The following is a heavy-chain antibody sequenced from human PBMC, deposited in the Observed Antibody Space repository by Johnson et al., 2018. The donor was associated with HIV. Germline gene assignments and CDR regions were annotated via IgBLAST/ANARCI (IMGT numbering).Heavy chain of an antibody. CDR1: GFTFSSYG. V-gene: IGHV3-30*19. Sequence: QVQLVESGGGVVQPGRSLRLSCAASGFTFSSYGMHWVRQAPGKGLEWVAVISYDGSNKYYADSVQGRFTISRDNSKNTLYLQMNSLRAEDTAVYYCARHRGRHSSNWYDAFAIWGQGTVVTVSS. CDR2: ISYDGSNK. CDR3: ARHRGRHSSNWYDAFAI. D-gene: IGHD6-13*01. J-gene: IGHJ3*02.